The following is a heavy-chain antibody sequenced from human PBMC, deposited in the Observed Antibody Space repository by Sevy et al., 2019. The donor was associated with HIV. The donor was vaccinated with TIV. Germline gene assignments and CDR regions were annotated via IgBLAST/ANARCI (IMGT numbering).Heavy chain of an antibody. CDR1: GYTLTQFS. CDR2: FDPEDGER. D-gene: IGHD3-22*01. V-gene: IGHV1-24*01. CDR3: AITREYTSDNSGYFDY. Sequence: ASVKVSCKIPGYTLTQFSMHWVRQAPGKGLEWMGTFDPEDGERIYAQKFQGRVTMTEDTSTDTAYMELSSLRSEDTAVYYCAITREYTSDNSGYFDYWGQGTLVTVSS. J-gene: IGHJ4*02.